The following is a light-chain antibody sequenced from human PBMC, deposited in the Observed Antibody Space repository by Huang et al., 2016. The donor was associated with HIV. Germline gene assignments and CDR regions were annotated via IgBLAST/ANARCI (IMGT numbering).Light chain of an antibody. J-gene: IGKJ5*01. CDR3: QQYYSASIT. CDR1: QPLLSPANNTCY. Sequence: DIVMTQSPGSLTVSLGERASINCTSSQPLLSPANNTCYLAWYQQKPRQPPKALIYWASNREAGVPERFSGSGSGTDFTLTISSLQAEDVALYYCQQYYSASITFGQGTRVEI. V-gene: IGKV4-1*01. CDR2: WAS.